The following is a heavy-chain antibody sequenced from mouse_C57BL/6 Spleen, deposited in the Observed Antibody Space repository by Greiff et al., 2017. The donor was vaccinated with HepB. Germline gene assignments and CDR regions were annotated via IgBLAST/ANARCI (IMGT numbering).Heavy chain of an antibody. V-gene: IGHV1-76*01. CDR3: ARGGGNPYYFDY. J-gene: IGHJ2*01. D-gene: IGHD2-1*01. Sequence: QVQLQQSGAELVRPGASVKLSCKASGYTFTDYYINWVKQRPGQGLEWIARIYPGSGNTYYNEKFKGKATLTAEKSSSTAYMQLSSLTSEDSAVYFCARGGGNPYYFDYWGQGTTLTVSS. CDR2: IYPGSGNT. CDR1: GYTFTDYY.